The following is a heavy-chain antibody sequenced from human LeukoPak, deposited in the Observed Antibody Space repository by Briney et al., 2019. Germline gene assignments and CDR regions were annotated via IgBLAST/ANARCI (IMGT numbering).Heavy chain of an antibody. D-gene: IGHD2-15*01. Sequence: PGTSLRLSCVTSGFIFSHYGFHWVRQAPGKGLEWVALIRPDANKKSYPDAVKGRFTVSRDKSENTVYLQMNSLRAEDTAMYYCVVVVVPAALWQFDLWGRGTQVTVSS. V-gene: IGHV3-33*01. CDR1: GFIFSHYG. CDR3: VVVVVPAALWQFDL. J-gene: IGHJ2*01. CDR2: IRPDANKK.